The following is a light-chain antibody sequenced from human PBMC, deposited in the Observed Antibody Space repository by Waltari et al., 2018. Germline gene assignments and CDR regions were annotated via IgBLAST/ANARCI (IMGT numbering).Light chain of an antibody. J-gene: IGLJ1*01. Sequence: QSALTQPASVSGSPGQSITIACTGTSSDGGGYNYVSWYQQYPGKAPKLVIYDVSTRPPVASDRFSGSKSGNTASLIISGLQAEDEADYYCSSYTASRHYVFGTGTKVTVL. V-gene: IGLV2-14*03. CDR2: DVS. CDR1: SSDGGGYNY. CDR3: SSYTASRHYV.